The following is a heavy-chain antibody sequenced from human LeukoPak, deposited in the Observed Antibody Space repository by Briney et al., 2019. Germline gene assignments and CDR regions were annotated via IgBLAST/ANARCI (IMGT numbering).Heavy chain of an antibody. Sequence: GGSLRLSCTASGFTFGDYAMSWFRQAPGKGLEWVGFIRSKAYGGTTEYAASVKGRLTISRDDSKSIAYLQMNSLKTEDTAVYYCTRSNAHFYYDSSGYPLYYFDYWGQGTLVTVSS. CDR2: IRSKAYGGTT. CDR3: TRSNAHFYYDSSGYPLYYFDY. D-gene: IGHD3-22*01. V-gene: IGHV3-49*03. CDR1: GFTFGDYA. J-gene: IGHJ4*02.